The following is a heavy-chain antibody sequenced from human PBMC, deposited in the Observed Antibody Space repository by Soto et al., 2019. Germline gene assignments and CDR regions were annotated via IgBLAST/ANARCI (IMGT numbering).Heavy chain of an antibody. CDR2: ISQGSIAI. V-gene: IGHV3-48*01. J-gene: IGHJ6*02. D-gene: IGHD6-6*01. CDR1: GFSVRNYH. CDR3: ARDGRRGYDMDV. Sequence: PGGSLALSSAASGFSVRNYHINLVRQVPGRGLEWVSYISQGSIAIYYADSVKGRFTISRDDAKNSVSLQMNSLRAEDTAVYYCARDGRRGYDMDVWGQGTTVTVSS.